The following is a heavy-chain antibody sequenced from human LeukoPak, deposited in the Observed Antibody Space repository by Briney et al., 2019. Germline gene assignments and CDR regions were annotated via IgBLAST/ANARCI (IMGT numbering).Heavy chain of an antibody. V-gene: IGHV1-2*02. Sequence: ASVKVSCKASGYTFTGYYVHWVRQAPGQGLEWMGWINPNSGGTNYAQKFQGRVTMTRDTSISTAYMELSRLRSDDTAVYYCARDSRDFWSGYYTCYFDYWGQGTLVTVSS. D-gene: IGHD3-3*01. CDR1: GYTFTGYY. J-gene: IGHJ4*02. CDR2: INPNSGGT. CDR3: ARDSRDFWSGYYTCYFDY.